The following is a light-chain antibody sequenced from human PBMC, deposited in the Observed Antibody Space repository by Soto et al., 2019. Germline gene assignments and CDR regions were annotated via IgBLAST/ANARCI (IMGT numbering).Light chain of an antibody. Sequence: EIVLTQSPATLSLSPGERATLSCRASQSVSRYLAWYQRKPGQAPRLLIYDASNRATGIPARFSGSGSGTDFTLTISSLEPEDFAVYYCQQRSNWPYTFGQGTKLEIK. CDR1: QSVSRY. CDR3: QQRSNWPYT. J-gene: IGKJ2*01. V-gene: IGKV3-11*01. CDR2: DAS.